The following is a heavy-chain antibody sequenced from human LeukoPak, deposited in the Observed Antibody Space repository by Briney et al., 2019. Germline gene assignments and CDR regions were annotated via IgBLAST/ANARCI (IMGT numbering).Heavy chain of an antibody. V-gene: IGHV4-4*02. CDR3: ARFSSWYRDWFDP. CDR2: IYHSGST. Sequence: SGTLSLTCAVSGGSISSSNWWSWARQPPGKGLEWIGEIYHSGSTNYNPSLKSRVTISVDKSKNQFSLKLSSVTAADTAVYYCARFSSWYRDWFDPWGQGTLVTVSS. J-gene: IGHJ5*02. CDR1: GGSISSSNW. D-gene: IGHD6-13*01.